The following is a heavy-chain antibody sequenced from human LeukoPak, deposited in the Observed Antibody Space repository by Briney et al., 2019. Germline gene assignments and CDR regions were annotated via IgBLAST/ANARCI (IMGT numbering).Heavy chain of an antibody. J-gene: IGHJ4*02. CDR3: ARMNVIVVVASTGHDYFFDY. CDR2: LFHSGST. CDR1: GYSISSGYY. Sequence: PSETLSLTCTVSGYSISSGYYWAWIRQPPGKGLEWIGSLFHSGSTFYKPSLKSRVTISVDTSKNQFSLNLISVTAADTAVYYCARMNVIVVVASTGHDYFFDYWGQGTLISVSS. V-gene: IGHV4-38-2*02. D-gene: IGHD2-15*01.